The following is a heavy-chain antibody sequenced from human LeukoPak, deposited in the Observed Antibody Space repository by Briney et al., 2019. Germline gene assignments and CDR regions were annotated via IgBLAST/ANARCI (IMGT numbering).Heavy chain of an antibody. D-gene: IGHD3-9*01. V-gene: IGHV1-18*01. CDR2: ISAYNGNT. J-gene: IGHJ4*02. CDR1: GYTFTSYG. Sequence: ASVTVSCKASGYTFTSYGISWVRQAPGQGLAGVGWISAYNGNTNYAQKLQGRVTMTTDTSTSTAYMELRRLRSDDTAVYYCARDGVVRYFDWQSSPFAYWGQGTLVTVSS. CDR3: ARDGVVRYFDWQSSPFAY.